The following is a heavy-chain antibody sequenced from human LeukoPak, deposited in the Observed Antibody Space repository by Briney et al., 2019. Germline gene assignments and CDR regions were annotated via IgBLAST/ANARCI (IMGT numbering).Heavy chain of an antibody. J-gene: IGHJ5*02. CDR3: AKTFSFGSVSSYVTFDK. Sequence: GGSLRLSCVASGFTFSNHVMNWVRQAPGKGLEWVSGIGANGVEIHYADPVKGRFTISRDNSRSTLYLQMHSLSPEDTAVYYCAKTFSFGSVSSYVTFDKWGQGTLVTVSS. CDR1: GFTFSNHV. D-gene: IGHD3-10*01. CDR2: IGANGVEI. V-gene: IGHV3-23*01.